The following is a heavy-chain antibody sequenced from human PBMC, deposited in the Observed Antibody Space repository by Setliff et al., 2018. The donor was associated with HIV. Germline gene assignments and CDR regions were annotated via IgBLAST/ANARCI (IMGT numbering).Heavy chain of an antibody. CDR1: GFSFSEFW. V-gene: IGHV3-7*01. CDR2: INTDGTKK. J-gene: IGHJ4*02. CDR3: ARTLTGKAPLATIDY. Sequence: GGSLRLSCAASGFSFSEFWMYWVRQAPGKGLEWVANINTDGTKKYYVDSVKGRFTISRDNAKNSLYLQMSSLRAEDTAVYYCARTLTGKAPLATIDYWGQGALVTVSS. D-gene: IGHD1-20*01.